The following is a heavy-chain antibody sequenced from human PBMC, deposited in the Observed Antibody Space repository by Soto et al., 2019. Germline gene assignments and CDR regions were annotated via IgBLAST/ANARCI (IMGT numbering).Heavy chain of an antibody. CDR1: GFIFDDYA. D-gene: IGHD3-3*01. J-gene: IGHJ4*02. CDR2: ISYSSGSI. CDR3: AKGRGYDFWSGYNL. V-gene: IGHV3-9*01. Sequence: EVQLVESGGGLVQPGRSLRLSCAASGFIFDDYAMHWVRQALGKGLEWVSGISYSSGSIAYADSVKGRFTISRDNAKNSLHLQMNSLRPEDTAFYYCAKGRGYDFWSGYNLWGQGALVTVSS.